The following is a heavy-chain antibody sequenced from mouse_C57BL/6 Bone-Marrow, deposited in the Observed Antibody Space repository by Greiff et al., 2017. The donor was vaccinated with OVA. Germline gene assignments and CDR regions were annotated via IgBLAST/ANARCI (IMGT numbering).Heavy chain of an antibody. CDR2: ISNLAYSI. J-gene: IGHJ4*01. CDR1: GFTFSDYG. CDR3: ARASFITTVVVYAMDY. D-gene: IGHD1-1*01. Sequence: EVQRVESGGGLVQPGGSLKLSCAASGFTFSDYGMAWVRQAPRTGPEWVAFISNLAYSIYYADTVTGRFTISRENAKNTLYLEMSSLRSEDTAMYYCARASFITTVVVYAMDYWGQGTSVTVSS. V-gene: IGHV5-15*01.